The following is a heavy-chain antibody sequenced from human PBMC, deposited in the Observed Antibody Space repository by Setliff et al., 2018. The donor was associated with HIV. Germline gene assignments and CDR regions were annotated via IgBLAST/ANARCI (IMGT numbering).Heavy chain of an antibody. CDR3: VKARVDGDYYYYYYMDV. CDR2: IRYDGSNK. D-gene: IGHD4-17*01. Sequence: GGSLRLSCAASGFIFSSYGMHWVRQAPGKGLEWVAFIRYDGSNKYYADSVKGRFTISRDNSKNTLYLQMSSLRAEDTAVYYCVKARVDGDYYYYYYMDVWGKGTTVTVSS. CDR1: GFIFSSYG. V-gene: IGHV3-30*02. J-gene: IGHJ6*03.